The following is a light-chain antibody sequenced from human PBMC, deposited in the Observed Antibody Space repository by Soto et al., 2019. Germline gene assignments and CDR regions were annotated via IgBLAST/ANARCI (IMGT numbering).Light chain of an antibody. CDR2: ESS. CDR3: QQRRNWPLT. CDR1: QSVSNQ. V-gene: IGKV3-11*01. J-gene: IGKJ4*01. Sequence: EIVLTQSPATLSLSPGERATLSCRASQSVSNQLAWYQQKAGQAPRLLISESSNRAIDIPARFSGSGSGTDFTLTISSLEPEDFAIYFCQQRRNWPLTFGGGTKVEIK.